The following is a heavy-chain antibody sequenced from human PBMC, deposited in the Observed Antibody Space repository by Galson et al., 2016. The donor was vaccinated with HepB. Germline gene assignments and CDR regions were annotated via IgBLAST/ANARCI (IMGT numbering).Heavy chain of an antibody. Sequence: SLRLSCAASGFIFSNYEMDWVRQAPGKGLEWASKISQTGTKSSYIESVKGRFTISRDNTKSSLYLGMKSLRAEDTATYYCVRQRDFYLETSGYAGQDAFDIWGQGTKVTVSS. CDR2: ISQTGTKS. V-gene: IGHV3-48*03. CDR1: GFIFSNYE. D-gene: IGHD3-22*01. J-gene: IGHJ3*02. CDR3: VRQRDFYLETSGYAGQDAFDI.